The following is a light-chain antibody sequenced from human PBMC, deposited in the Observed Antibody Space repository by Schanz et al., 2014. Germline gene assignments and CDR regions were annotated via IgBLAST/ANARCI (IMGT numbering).Light chain of an antibody. J-gene: IGKJ4*01. V-gene: IGKV3-11*01. CDR1: QSVGSS. CDR2: GVS. CDR3: QQRSNWPLT. Sequence: EIVMTQSPATLSVTPGERATLSCRASQSVGSSLAWYQQKPGQAPRLLIYGVSSRATGIPDRFSGSGSGTDFTLIISSLEPEDFALYYCQQRSNWPLTFGGGTKVEIK.